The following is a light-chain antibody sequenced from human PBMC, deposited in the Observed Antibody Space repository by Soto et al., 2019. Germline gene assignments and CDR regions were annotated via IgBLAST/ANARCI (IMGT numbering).Light chain of an antibody. J-gene: IGKJ4*01. Sequence: EIVMTQSPATLSVSPGERATLSCRASQSVSSNLAWYQQKPGQAPRLLIYGASTRATGIPARFSGSGSGTDFTLTISSLQSEDFAVYYCQQNNNWPPLTFGGGTRVEIK. V-gene: IGKV3-15*01. CDR1: QSVSSN. CDR2: GAS. CDR3: QQNNNWPPLT.